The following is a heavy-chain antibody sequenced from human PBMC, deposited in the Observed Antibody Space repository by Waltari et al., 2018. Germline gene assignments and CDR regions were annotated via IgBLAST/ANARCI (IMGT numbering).Heavy chain of an antibody. Sequence: QLQLQESGPGLVKPSETLSLTCSVSGDSVTSASYYWGWLRQPPRKGLEWIGIMYYRGSSYSNPSLKSRVTISVDTSKNQFSLKLSSVAAADTAVYYCARAFGSGSYAWFDSWGQGTLVTVSS. D-gene: IGHD3-10*01. CDR2: MYYRGSS. V-gene: IGHV4-39*01. CDR1: GDSVTSASYY. CDR3: ARAFGSGSYAWFDS. J-gene: IGHJ5*01.